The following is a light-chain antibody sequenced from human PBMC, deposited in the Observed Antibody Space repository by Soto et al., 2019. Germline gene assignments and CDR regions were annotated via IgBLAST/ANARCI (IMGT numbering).Light chain of an antibody. CDR2: DAS. CDR1: QSVSSGY. CDR3: QKYGSSPA. J-gene: IGKJ4*01. Sequence: EIVLTQSPGTLSLSPGERATLSCRASQSVSSGYLAWYQHKPGQAPRLLIYDASSRATGIPDRFSGSGSGTEFTLTISRLEPEDFAVYYCQKYGSSPAFGGGTKVEIK. V-gene: IGKV3-20*01.